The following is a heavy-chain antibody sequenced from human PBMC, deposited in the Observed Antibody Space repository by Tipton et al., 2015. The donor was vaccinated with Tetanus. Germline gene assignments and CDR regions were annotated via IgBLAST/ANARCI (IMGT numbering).Heavy chain of an antibody. CDR1: GFTFDDYA. CDR3: AKGGGGTSSWPFDY. J-gene: IGHJ4*02. V-gene: IGHV3-9*01. CDR2: IHWYSDSI. Sequence: QLVQSGGGVVQSGRSLRLSCAASGFTFDDYAMHWVRQVPGRGLEWVSGIHWYSDSIGYADSVKGRFTISRDNAKNSLYLQMNSLRAEDTALYYCAKGGGGTSSWPFDYWGQGTLVTVSS. D-gene: IGHD6-13*01.